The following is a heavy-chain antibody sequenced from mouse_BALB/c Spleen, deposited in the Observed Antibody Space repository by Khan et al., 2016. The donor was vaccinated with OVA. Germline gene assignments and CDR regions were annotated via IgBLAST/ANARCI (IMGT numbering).Heavy chain of an antibody. CDR3: ARFATGTRNYYVMDF. D-gene: IGHD1-2*01. Sequence: VQLQESGPGLVALSQSLSITCTVSGFSLTTYGVNWVRQPPGKGLEWLGVIWGDGNINYLSSLIYRLRISKDNSKSQVFLKLNRLQPDHTATYYCARFATGTRNYYVMDFWGQGASVTVSS. J-gene: IGHJ4*01. CDR1: GFSLTTYG. V-gene: IGHV2-3*01. CDR2: IWGDGNI.